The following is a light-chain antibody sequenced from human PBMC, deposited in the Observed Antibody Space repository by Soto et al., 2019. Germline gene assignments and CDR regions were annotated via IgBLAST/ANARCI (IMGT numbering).Light chain of an antibody. CDR3: QQYGSSPYT. J-gene: IGKJ2*01. CDR2: GAS. CDR1: QSVSSSY. V-gene: IGKV3-20*01. Sequence: EIVLTQSPGTQSLSPGERATLSCRASQSVSSSYLAWYQQKPGQAPRLLIYGASSRATGIPDRFSGSGSGTDFTLTISRLEPEGFAVYYCQQYGSSPYTFGQGTKLEIK.